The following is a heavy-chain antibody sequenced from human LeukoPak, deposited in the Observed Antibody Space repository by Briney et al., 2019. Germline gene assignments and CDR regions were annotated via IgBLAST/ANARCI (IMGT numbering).Heavy chain of an antibody. J-gene: IGHJ5*02. CDR1: GGSISSSSYY. D-gene: IGHD6-13*01. V-gene: IGHV4-39*01. Sequence: SETLSLTCTVSGGSISSSSYYWGWIRQPPGKGLEWIGSIYYSGSTYYNPSLKSRVTISVDTSKNQFSLKLSSVTAADTAVYYCARREQQLLVWFDPWGQGTLVTVSS. CDR3: ARREQQLLVWFDP. CDR2: IYYSGST.